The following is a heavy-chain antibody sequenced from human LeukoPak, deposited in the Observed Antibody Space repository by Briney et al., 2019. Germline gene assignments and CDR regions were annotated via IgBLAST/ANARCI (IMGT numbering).Heavy chain of an antibody. CDR1: GGSFTGYY. CDR3: ARPYDGPCDMDV. J-gene: IGHJ6*02. CDR2: IRHSGGT. D-gene: IGHD3-16*01. Sequence: SETLSLTCTVSGGSFTGYYWSWIRQPPGKGLEWIGEIRHSGGTYYNPSHKSRVTISIDTSRNQFSLKLTSVTAADTAVYYCARPYDGPCDMDVWGQGTTVTVSS. V-gene: IGHV4-34*01.